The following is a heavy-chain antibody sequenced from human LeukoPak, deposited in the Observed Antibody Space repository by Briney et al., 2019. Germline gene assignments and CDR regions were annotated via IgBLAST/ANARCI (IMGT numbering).Heavy chain of an antibody. CDR3: TRVKGVVTAILDY. CDR2: IYTSGST. V-gene: IGHV4-4*07. CDR1: GNSFGDYY. J-gene: IGHJ4*02. Sequence: PSETLSLTCTVSGNSFGDYYWSWIRQPAGKGLEWIGRIYTSGSTTYNPSLKSRVTMSVDTSKSQFSLNLMSVTAADTAVYYCTRVKGVVTAILDYWGQGTLVTVSS. D-gene: IGHD2-21*02.